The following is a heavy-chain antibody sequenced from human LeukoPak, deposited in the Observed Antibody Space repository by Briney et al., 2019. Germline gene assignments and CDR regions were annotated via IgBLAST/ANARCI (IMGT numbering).Heavy chain of an antibody. Sequence: PGGSLRLSCAASGFTFSSYDMHWVRQATGKGLEWVSAIGTAGDTYYPGSVKGRFTISRDNAKNSLYLQMNSLRAEDTAVYYCARVSGSSWPVYYYYYMDVWGKGTTVTVSS. D-gene: IGHD6-13*01. CDR3: ARVSGSSWPVYYYYYMDV. V-gene: IGHV3-13*01. CDR1: GFTFSSYD. CDR2: IGTAGDT. J-gene: IGHJ6*03.